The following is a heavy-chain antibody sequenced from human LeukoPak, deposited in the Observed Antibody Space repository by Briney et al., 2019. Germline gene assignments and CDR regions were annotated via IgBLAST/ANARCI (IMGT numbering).Heavy chain of an antibody. Sequence: PGGSLRLSCAASGFTFSSYAMSWVRQAPGKGLEWVSAISGSGGSTYYADYVKGRFTISRDNSKNTLYLQMNSLRAEDTAVYYCAKAIMVRGVINYFDYWGQGTLVTVSS. CDR2: ISGSGGST. J-gene: IGHJ4*02. CDR1: GFTFSSYA. CDR3: AKAIMVRGVINYFDY. D-gene: IGHD3-10*01. V-gene: IGHV3-23*01.